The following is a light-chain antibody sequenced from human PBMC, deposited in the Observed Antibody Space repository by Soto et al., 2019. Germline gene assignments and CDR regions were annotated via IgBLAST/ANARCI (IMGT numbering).Light chain of an antibody. Sequence: QSVLTQPPSASGTPGQRVAISCSGSRSNIESNTVNWYQQLPGAAPKLLIFSYNQRPSGVPDRFSGSKSGTSASLAISGLQSEDEADYFCASWDASLNGWMSGGGTKVTVL. CDR2: SYN. J-gene: IGLJ3*02. CDR3: ASWDASLNGWM. CDR1: RSNIESNT. V-gene: IGLV1-44*01.